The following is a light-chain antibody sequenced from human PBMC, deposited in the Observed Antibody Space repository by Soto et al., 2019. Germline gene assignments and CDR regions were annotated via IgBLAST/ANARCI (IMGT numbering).Light chain of an antibody. J-gene: IGLJ1*01. CDR3: SSYAGSNIRYV. CDR2: EVS. CDR1: SSDVGGYNY. Sequence: QSVLTQPPTASGSPGQSVTISCTGTSSDVGGYNYVSWYQQHPGKAPKLMIYEVSKRPSGVPDRFSGSKSGNTASLTVSGLQAEDEADYYCSSYAGSNIRYVFGTGTKV. V-gene: IGLV2-8*01.